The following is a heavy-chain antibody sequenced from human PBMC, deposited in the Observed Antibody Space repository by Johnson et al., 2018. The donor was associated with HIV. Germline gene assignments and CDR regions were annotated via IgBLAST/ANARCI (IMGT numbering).Heavy chain of an antibody. D-gene: IGHD5-24*01. Sequence: VQLVESGGGLVQPGGSLRLSCAAYGFIVSSNYMNWVRQAPGKGLEWVSAISGSGASTSYADSLKGRCTISRDNSKNTLYLQMNRLRAEDTALYYCAKDIYGYDAFDIWGQGTMVTVSS. CDR2: ISGSGAST. CDR1: GFIVSSNY. J-gene: IGHJ3*02. CDR3: AKDIYGYDAFDI. V-gene: IGHV3-23*04.